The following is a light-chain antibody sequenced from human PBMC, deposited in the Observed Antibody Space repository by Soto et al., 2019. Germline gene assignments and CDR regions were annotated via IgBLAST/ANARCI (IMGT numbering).Light chain of an antibody. CDR2: TNN. J-gene: IGLJ2*01. Sequence: QSVLTQPPSASGTPGQRVTISCSGSSSNIGSNYVYWYQQLPGTAPKLLIYTNNQRPSGVPDRFSGSKSGTSASLAISGLRPEDEADYYCAAWDDSLSGLVVFGGGTKRAVL. V-gene: IGLV1-47*01. CDR1: SSNIGSNY. CDR3: AAWDDSLSGLVV.